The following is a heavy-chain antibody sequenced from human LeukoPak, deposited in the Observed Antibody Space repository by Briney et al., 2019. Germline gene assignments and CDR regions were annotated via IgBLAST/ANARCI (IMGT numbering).Heavy chain of an antibody. Sequence: PSETLSLTCAVYGGSFSGYYWSWIRQPPGKGLEWIGEINHSGSTNYNPSLKSRLTISVETSKNQFSLTLRSVTAADTAVYYCARFGVQSADYYNSSGYSFDFWGQGTLVTVSS. CDR3: ARFGVQSADYYNSSGYSFDF. CDR2: INHSGST. J-gene: IGHJ4*02. CDR1: GGSFSGYY. D-gene: IGHD3-22*01. V-gene: IGHV4-34*01.